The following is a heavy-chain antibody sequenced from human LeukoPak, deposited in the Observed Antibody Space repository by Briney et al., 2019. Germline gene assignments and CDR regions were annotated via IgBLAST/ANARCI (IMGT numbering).Heavy chain of an antibody. J-gene: IGHJ5*02. CDR3: ARGSGVAGGLKRPIDP. V-gene: IGHV1-2*06. CDR1: GYTFTDYY. D-gene: IGHD2-15*01. Sequence: ASVKVSCKASGYTFTDYYMHWMRQAPGQGLEWMGRINPNSGGTEYTQNFQGRVTMTRDTSISTAYMELSSLRSDDTAVYYCARGSGVAGGLKRPIDPWGQGTLVTVSS. CDR2: INPNSGGT.